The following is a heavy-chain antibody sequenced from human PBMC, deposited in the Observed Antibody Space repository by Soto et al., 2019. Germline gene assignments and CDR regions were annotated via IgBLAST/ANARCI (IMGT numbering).Heavy chain of an antibody. CDR2: ISYDGSNK. J-gene: IGHJ3*02. CDR3: ARAGGGSSGYYYLHAFDI. Sequence: QVQLVESGGGVVQPGRSLRLSCAASGFTFSSYAMHWVRQAPGKGLEWVAVISYDGSNKYYADSVKGRFTISRDNSKNTLYLQMNSLRAEDTAVYYCARAGGGSSGYYYLHAFDIWGQGTMVTVSS. V-gene: IGHV3-30-3*01. CDR1: GFTFSSYA. D-gene: IGHD3-22*01.